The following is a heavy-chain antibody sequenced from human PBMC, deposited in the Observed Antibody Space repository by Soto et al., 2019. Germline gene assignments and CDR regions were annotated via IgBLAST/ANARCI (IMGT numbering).Heavy chain of an antibody. CDR3: ARDRGDFWSGYSEYYFDY. J-gene: IGHJ4*02. V-gene: IGHV1-69*04. Sequence: ASVKVSCKASGGTFSSYTISWVRQAPGQGLEWMGRIIPILGIANYAQKFQGRVTITADKSTSTAYMELRSLRSDDTAVYYCARDRGDFWSGYSEYYFDYWGQGTLVTVSS. D-gene: IGHD3-3*01. CDR2: IIPILGIA. CDR1: GGTFSSYT.